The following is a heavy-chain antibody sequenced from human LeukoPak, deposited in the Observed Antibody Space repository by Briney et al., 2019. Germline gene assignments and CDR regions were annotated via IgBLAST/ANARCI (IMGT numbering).Heavy chain of an antibody. V-gene: IGHV3-23*01. CDR1: GFTFSSYA. J-gene: IGHJ6*03. CDR2: ISGSGGST. D-gene: IGHD1-26*01. CDR3: AKASESYSDYYYYYMDV. Sequence: PGGSLRLSCAASGFTFSSYAMSWVRQAPGKGLEWVSAISGSGGSTYYADSVKGRFTISRDNSKNTLYLQMNSLSAEDTAVYYCAKASESYSDYYYYYMDVWGKGTTVTVSS.